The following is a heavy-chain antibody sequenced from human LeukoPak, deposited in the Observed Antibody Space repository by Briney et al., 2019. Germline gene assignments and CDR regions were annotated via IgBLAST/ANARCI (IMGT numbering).Heavy chain of an antibody. CDR2: INKAGSQK. CDR3: ARLREPGFHFDY. CDR1: GIGFSSHW. Sequence: GGSLRLSCVASGIGFSSHWMSWARQAPGKGLEWVANINKAGSQKKYVDSVKGRFTISRDNAKNSLYLQMSSLKASDTAMYYCARLREPGFHFDYWGQGTLVTVPS. J-gene: IGHJ4*02. D-gene: IGHD1-14*01. V-gene: IGHV3-7*05.